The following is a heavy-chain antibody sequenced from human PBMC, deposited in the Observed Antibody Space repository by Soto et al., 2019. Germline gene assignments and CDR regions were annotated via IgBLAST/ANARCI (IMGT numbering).Heavy chain of an antibody. D-gene: IGHD1-26*01. V-gene: IGHV1-46*01. Sequence: QVQLVQSGAEMKQPGASVKLSCQASGYIFIHCFMHWVRQAPGQGLEWMGGINPSSGTTTYAQKFHGRVTVTRDTSTSTVYMELSSLGSGDTAMYYCARSLGETTSIVDYWGQGSLVTVAA. CDR1: GYIFIHCF. CDR3: ARSLGETTSIVDY. CDR2: INPSSGTT. J-gene: IGHJ4*02.